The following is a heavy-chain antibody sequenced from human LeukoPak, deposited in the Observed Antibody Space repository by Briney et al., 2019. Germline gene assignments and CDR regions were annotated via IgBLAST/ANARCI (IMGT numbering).Heavy chain of an antibody. CDR1: GGTFSSYA. V-gene: IGHV1-69*01. CDR3: ARVLSGSGGGY. D-gene: IGHD1-26*01. J-gene: IGHJ4*02. Sequence: SVKVSCKASGGTFSSYAISWVRQAPGQGLEWMGGIIPIFGTANYAQKFQGRVTITADASTSTAYMELSNLRFEDTAVYYCARVLSGSGGGYWSQGTLVTVSS. CDR2: IIPIFGTA.